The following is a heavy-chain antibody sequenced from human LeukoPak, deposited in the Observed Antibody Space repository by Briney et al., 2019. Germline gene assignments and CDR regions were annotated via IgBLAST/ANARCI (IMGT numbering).Heavy chain of an antibody. Sequence: GRSLRLSCAASGFTFSSYDMHWVRQAPGKGPEWVAIIRYDGSNENYVDSVKGRFTISRDNPKKTLYLQMNSLRAEDTAVYYCARSRYNLDYWGQGTLVTVSS. D-gene: IGHD5-24*01. CDR1: GFTFSSYD. CDR2: IRYDGSNE. V-gene: IGHV3-33*01. CDR3: ARSRYNLDY. J-gene: IGHJ4*02.